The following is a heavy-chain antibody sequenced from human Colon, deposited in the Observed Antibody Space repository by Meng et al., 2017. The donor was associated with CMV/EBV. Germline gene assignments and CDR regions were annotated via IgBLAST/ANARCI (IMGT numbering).Heavy chain of an antibody. V-gene: IGHV1-2*02. D-gene: IGHD6-19*01. CDR2: IRSDGSAT. Sequence: QVQLMQFGAGGKEPGASVKVSCKTSGYTFSDYYMHWVRQAPGQGLEWMGWIRSDGSATNYAQKFRGRVTMTRDASVSTAYMELSGLTSDDTAVYFCVRSSGWSLFDYWGPGALVTVSS. J-gene: IGHJ4*02. CDR3: VRSSGWSLFDY. CDR1: GYTFSDYY.